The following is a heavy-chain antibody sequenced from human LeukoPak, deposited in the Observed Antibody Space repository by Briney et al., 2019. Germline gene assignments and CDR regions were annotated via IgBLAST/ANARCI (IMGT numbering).Heavy chain of an antibody. V-gene: IGHV4-59*01. CDR2: IYYSGST. CDR3: ARLTYYDILTGYYFDY. D-gene: IGHD3-9*01. J-gene: IGHJ4*02. CDR1: GGSISSYY. Sequence: SETLSLTCTVSGGSISSYYWSWIRQPPGKGLEWIGYIYYSGSTNYNPSLKSRVTISVDTSKNQFSLKLSSVTAADTAVYYCARLTYYDILTGYYFDYWGQRTLVTVSS.